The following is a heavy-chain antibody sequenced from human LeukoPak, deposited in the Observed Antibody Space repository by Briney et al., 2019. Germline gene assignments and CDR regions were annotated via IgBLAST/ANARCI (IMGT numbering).Heavy chain of an antibody. CDR1: AFTFSSYS. CDR3: ARYGDHDAFDI. V-gene: IGHV3-21*01. Sequence: GGSLRLSCAASAFTFSSYSMNWVRQAQGKGLEWVSSISSSRSYIYYADSVKGRFTISRDNAKNSLYMQMNSLRAEDTAVYYCARYGDHDAFDIWGQGIMVTVSS. CDR2: ISSSRSYI. J-gene: IGHJ3*02. D-gene: IGHD4-17*01.